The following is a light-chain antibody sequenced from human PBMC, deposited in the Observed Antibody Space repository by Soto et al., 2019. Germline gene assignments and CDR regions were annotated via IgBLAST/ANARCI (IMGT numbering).Light chain of an antibody. Sequence: DFQMTQSPSSLSASVGDRVSITCRASQSIGTSLYWYQQKPGKAPKLLIYSASTLQGGGPSRFSGIGSGTDFTLTISSLQPEALTTYYCQQSYTSPFTFGPGTKVDVK. CDR3: QQSYTSPFT. J-gene: IGKJ3*01. V-gene: IGKV1-39*01. CDR1: QSIGTS. CDR2: SAS.